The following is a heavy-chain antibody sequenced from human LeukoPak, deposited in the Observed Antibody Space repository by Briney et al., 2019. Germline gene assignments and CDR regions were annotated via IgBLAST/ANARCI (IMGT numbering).Heavy chain of an antibody. V-gene: IGHV4-61*02. Sequence: SETLSLTCTVSGGSISRGSYYWSWIRQPAGKGLEWIGRIYTSGSTNYNPSLKSRVTISVDTSKNQFSLKLSSVTAADTAVYYCAREPYYDFSLGAFDIWGQGTMVTVSS. CDR1: GGSISRGSYY. J-gene: IGHJ3*02. D-gene: IGHD3-3*01. CDR3: AREPYYDFSLGAFDI. CDR2: IYTSGST.